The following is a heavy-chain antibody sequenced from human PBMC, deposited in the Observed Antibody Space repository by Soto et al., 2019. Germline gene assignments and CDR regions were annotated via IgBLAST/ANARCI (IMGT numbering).Heavy chain of an antibody. J-gene: IGHJ4*02. V-gene: IGHV1-3*01. CDR2: INAGNGNT. D-gene: IGHD2-21*02. Sequence: ASVKVSCKASGYTFTSYAMHWLRQAPGQRLEWMGWINAGNGNTKYSQKFQGRLTITRATSPGTAYMKLSSMRSEDMPVCFCARLAYCVGDCYVFDYWGQGTRVTVCS. CDR1: GYTFTSYA. CDR3: ARLAYCVGDCYVFDY.